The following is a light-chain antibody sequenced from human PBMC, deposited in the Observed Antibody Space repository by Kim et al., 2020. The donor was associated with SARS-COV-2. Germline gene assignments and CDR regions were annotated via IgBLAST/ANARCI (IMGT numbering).Light chain of an antibody. Sequence: YELTQPPSVAVSPGQTARITCSGDALPKQYAYWYQQKPGQAPVLVIYKDSERPSGIPERFSGSSSGTTVTLTISGVQAEDEADYYCQSADSSGTYVVFGGGTQLTVL. V-gene: IGLV3-25*03. CDR3: QSADSSGTYVV. CDR2: KDS. J-gene: IGLJ2*01. CDR1: ALPKQY.